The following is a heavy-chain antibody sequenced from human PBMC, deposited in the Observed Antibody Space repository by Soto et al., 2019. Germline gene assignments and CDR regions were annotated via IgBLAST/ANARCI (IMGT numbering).Heavy chain of an antibody. D-gene: IGHD3-16*02. CDR2: INPDGRST. V-gene: IGHV3-74*03. CDR3: GRDYRPQVDS. CDR1: GFTFSTYW. J-gene: IGHJ4*02. Sequence: GRSLRLSCAASGFTFSTYWMYWVRQAPGKGLVWVSRINPDGRSTTYADSVKGRFTISRDNAKNTLYLQMNSLGTEDTAVYYCGRDYRPQVDSLGQGTLVTVSS.